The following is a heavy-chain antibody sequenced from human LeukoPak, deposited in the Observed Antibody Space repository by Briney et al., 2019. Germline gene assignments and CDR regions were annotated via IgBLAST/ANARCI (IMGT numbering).Heavy chain of an antibody. CDR2: IDPSDSYT. V-gene: IGHV5-10-1*01. D-gene: IGHD2-21*02. J-gene: IGHJ3*02. CDR3: ARRRVVVTAIRTYAFDI. CDR1: GYSFTSYW. Sequence: LGASLKISCKGSGYSFTSYWISWVRQMPGKGLEWMGRIDPSDSYTNYSPSFQGHVTISADKSISTAYLQWSSLKASDTAMYYCARRRVVVTAIRTYAFDIWGQGTMVTVSS.